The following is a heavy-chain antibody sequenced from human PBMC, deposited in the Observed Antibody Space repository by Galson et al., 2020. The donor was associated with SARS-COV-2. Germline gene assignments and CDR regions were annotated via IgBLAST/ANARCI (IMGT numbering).Heavy chain of an antibody. J-gene: IGHJ5*02. V-gene: IGHV1-24*01. D-gene: IGHD1-20*01. CDR3: ATGSAVPIISWFDP. CDR2: FDPEDGET. Sequence: ASVKVSCKVSGYTLTELSMHWVRQAPGKGLEWMGGFDPEDGETIYAQKFQGRVTMTEDTSTDTAYMELCSLRSEDTAVYYCATGSAVPIISWFDPWGQGTLVTVSS. CDR1: GYTLTELS.